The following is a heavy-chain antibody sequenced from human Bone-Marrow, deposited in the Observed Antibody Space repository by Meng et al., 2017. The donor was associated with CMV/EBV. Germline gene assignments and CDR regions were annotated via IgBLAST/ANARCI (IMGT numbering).Heavy chain of an antibody. J-gene: IGHJ6*02. Sequence: GESLKISCTASGFTFSSYWMHWVRQAPGKGLVWVSRINGDGTSTSYADSVKGRFTISRDNAKNTLYLQMNSLRAEDTAVYYCAKDGFAGDPRYYGMDVWGQGTTVTVSS. CDR3: AKDGFAGDPRYYGMDV. CDR1: GFTFSSYW. CDR2: INGDGTST. D-gene: IGHD4-17*01. V-gene: IGHV3-74*01.